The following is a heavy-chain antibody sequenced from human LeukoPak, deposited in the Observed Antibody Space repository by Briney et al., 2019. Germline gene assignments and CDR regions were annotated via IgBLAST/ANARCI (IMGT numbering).Heavy chain of an antibody. V-gene: IGHV3-53*01. Sequence: GVSLRLSCAASGFTVSSSSMSWVHQAPGKGLEWVSLIHSGAGTYYADSLKGRFSISRDNPKNTLFLQMNSLRAEDTAVYYCARVPQQHWDFDLWGRGTLVTVSS. CDR2: IHSGAGT. J-gene: IGHJ2*01. CDR3: ARVPQQHWDFDL. D-gene: IGHD6-13*01. CDR1: GFTVSSSS.